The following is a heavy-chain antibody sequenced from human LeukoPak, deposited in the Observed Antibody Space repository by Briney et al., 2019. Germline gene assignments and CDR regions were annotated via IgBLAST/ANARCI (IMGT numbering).Heavy chain of an antibody. CDR2: IKQDGSEQ. D-gene: IGHD2-2*01. J-gene: IGHJ6*03. CDR1: GFTFSSHR. CDR3: ARVGGDIVVVPAAWGNYYYYMDV. V-gene: IGHV3-7*01. Sequence: GGSLRLSCVASGFTFSSHRMSWVRQAPGKGLEWVADIKQDGSEQYYVDSVRGRFTISRDNGKNSLYLQMNSLRVEDTAVYYCARVGGDIVVVPAAWGNYYYYMDVWGKGTTVTISS.